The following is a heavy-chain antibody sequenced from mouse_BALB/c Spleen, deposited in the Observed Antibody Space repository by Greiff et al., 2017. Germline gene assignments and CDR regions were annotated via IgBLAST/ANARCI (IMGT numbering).Heavy chain of an antibody. Sequence: VQLQQSGAELARPGASVKLSCKASGYTFTSYWMQWVKQRPGQGLEWIGAIYPGDGDTRSTQKFKGKATLTADKSSSTAYMQLSSLASEDSAVYYCGRCGRMIAGYFDVWGAGTTVTVSS. V-gene: IGHV1-87*01. CDR2: IYPGDGDT. D-gene: IGHD2-4*01. CDR3: GRCGRMIAGYFDV. J-gene: IGHJ1*01. CDR1: GYTFTSYW.